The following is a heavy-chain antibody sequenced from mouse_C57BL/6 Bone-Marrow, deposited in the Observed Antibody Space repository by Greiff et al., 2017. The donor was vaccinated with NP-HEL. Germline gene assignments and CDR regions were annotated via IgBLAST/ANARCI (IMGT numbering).Heavy chain of an antibody. J-gene: IGHJ2*01. CDR1: GFTFSSYG. V-gene: IGHV5-6*02. Sequence: EVKLVESGGDLVKPGGSLKLSCAASGFTFSSYGMSWVRQTPDKRLEWVATISSGGSYTYYPDSVKGRFTISRDNAKNTLYLQMSSLKSEDTAMYYCASRGMVTDYFDYWGQGTTLTVSS. CDR2: ISSGGSYT. D-gene: IGHD2-3*01. CDR3: ASRGMVTDYFDY.